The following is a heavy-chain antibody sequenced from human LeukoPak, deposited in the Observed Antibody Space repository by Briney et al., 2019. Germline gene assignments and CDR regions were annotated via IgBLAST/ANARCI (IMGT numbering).Heavy chain of an antibody. CDR1: GGSISSSSYY. J-gene: IGHJ1*01. CDR3: ARADYGGTKYFQH. V-gene: IGHV4-31*03. CDR2: IYYSGST. D-gene: IGHD4-23*01. Sequence: SETLSLTCTVSGGSISSSSYYWGWIRQPPGKGLEWIGYIYYSGSTYYNPSLKGRVTISVDTSKNQFSLKLSSVTAADTAVYYCARADYGGTKYFQHWGQGTLVTVSS.